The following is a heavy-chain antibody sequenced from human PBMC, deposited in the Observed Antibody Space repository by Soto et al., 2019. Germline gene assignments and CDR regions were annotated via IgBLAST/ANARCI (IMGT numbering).Heavy chain of an antibody. CDR3: ARDGRQQLVADYYYGMDV. CDR1: GFTFSSYG. J-gene: IGHJ6*02. Sequence: VGSLRLSCAASGFTFSSYGMHWVRQAPGKGLEWVAVIWYDGSNKYYADSVKGRFTISRDNSKNTLYLQMNSLRAEDTAVYYCARDGRQQLVADYYYGMDVWGQGTTVTVSS. CDR2: IWYDGSNK. D-gene: IGHD6-13*01. V-gene: IGHV3-33*01.